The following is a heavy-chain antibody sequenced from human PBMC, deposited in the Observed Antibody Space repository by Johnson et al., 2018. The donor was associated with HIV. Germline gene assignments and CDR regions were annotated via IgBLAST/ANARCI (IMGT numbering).Heavy chain of an antibody. D-gene: IGHD2-21*01. V-gene: IGHV3-43*01. J-gene: IGHJ3*02. Sequence: VQLVESGGGLVQPGGSLRLSCVGSGFTFSTNWMHWVRQAPGKGLEWVSLISWDGGSTYYADSVKGRFTIYRDNSKNALYLQMNSLRTEDTALYYCAKDKGVVILRGDAFDIWGQGTMVTVSS. CDR2: ISWDGGST. CDR3: AKDKGVVILRGDAFDI. CDR1: GFTFSTNW.